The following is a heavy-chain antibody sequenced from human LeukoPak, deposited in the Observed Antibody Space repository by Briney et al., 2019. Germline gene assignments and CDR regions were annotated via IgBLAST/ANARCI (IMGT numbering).Heavy chain of an antibody. CDR2: INNSGST. Sequence: SETLSLTCAVYGGSFSGYYWSWIRQPPGKGLEWIGEINNSGSTNYNPSLKSRVTISVDTSKNQFSLKLSSVTAADTAVYYCARDQRTIKEMATITRHIPHRPPLGYWVQATLVTVSS. J-gene: IGHJ4*02. CDR3: ARDQRTIKEMATITRHIPHRPPLGY. CDR1: GGSFSGYY. V-gene: IGHV4-34*01. D-gene: IGHD5-24*01.